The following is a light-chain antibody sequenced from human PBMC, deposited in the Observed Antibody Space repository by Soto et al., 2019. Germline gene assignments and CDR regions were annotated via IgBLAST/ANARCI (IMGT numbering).Light chain of an antibody. CDR1: SSNIGTNF. Sequence: QSVLTQPPSASGTPGQSLTISCSGGSSNIGTNFVYWYQQVPGTAPKLLIYRSNQRPSGVPDRFSGSRSGTSAPLAISGLRSGDEADYYCATWDDSLSVWMFGGGTKLTVL. J-gene: IGLJ3*02. CDR3: ATWDDSLSVWM. V-gene: IGLV1-47*01. CDR2: RSN.